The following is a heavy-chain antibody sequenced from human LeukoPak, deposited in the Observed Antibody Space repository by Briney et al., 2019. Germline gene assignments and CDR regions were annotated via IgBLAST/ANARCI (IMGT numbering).Heavy chain of an antibody. D-gene: IGHD2-2*01. CDR1: GFTFDDYA. CDR3: AKGYCSSTSYYFDY. V-gene: IGHV3-9*01. CDR2: ISWNSGNI. J-gene: IGHJ4*02. Sequence: QPGGSLRLSCAASGFTFDDYAMHWVRQGPGKGLEWVSGISWNSGNIGYADSVKGRFTISRDNAKNSLYLQMNSLRPEDTALYYCAKGYCSSTSYYFDYWGQGTLVTVSS.